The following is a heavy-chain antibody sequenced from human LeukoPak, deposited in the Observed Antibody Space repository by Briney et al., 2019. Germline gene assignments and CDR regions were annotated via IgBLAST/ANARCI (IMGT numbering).Heavy chain of an antibody. CDR2: ISGSGGST. D-gene: IGHD3-22*01. V-gene: IGHV3-23*01. CDR3: AKEGTYYYDSSGYYPDPPYFDY. Sequence: GGSLRLSCAASGFTFSSYAMSWVRQAPGKGLEWVSAISGSGGSTHYADSVKGRFTISRDNSKNTLYLQMNSLRAEDTAVYYCAKEGTYYYDSSGYYPDPPYFDYWGQGTLVTVSS. J-gene: IGHJ4*02. CDR1: GFTFSSYA.